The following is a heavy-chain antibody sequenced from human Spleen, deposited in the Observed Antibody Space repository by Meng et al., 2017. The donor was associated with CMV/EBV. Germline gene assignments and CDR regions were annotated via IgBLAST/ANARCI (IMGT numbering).Heavy chain of an antibody. V-gene: IGHV4-39*07. D-gene: IGHD3-10*01. CDR2: IYYSGST. J-gene: IGHJ4*02. Sequence: SETLSLTCTVSGGSISSSSYYWGWIRLPPGKGLEWIGSIYYSGSTYYNPSLKSRVTISVDTSKNQFSLKLSSVTAADTAVYYCARGGGSGSYLFDYWGQGTLVTVSS. CDR1: GGSISSSSYY. CDR3: ARGGGSGSYLFDY.